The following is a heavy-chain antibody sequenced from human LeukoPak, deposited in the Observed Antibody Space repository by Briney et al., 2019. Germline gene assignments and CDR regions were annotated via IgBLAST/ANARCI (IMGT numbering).Heavy chain of an antibody. V-gene: IGHV4-4*07. CDR1: GGSISTYY. CDR3: ARGPSAHIVVVTAITDFDY. D-gene: IGHD2-21*02. CDR2: IYTSGST. J-gene: IGHJ4*02. Sequence: SETLSLTCAVSGGSISTYYWSWIRQPAGKGLEWIGRIYTSGSTNYNPSLKSRVTMSVDTSKNQFSLNLRSVTAADTAVYYCARGPSAHIVVVTAITDFDYWGQGTLVTVSS.